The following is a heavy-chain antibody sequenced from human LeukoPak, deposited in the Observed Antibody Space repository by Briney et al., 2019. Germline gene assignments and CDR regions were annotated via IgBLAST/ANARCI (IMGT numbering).Heavy chain of an antibody. V-gene: IGHV3-30-3*01. J-gene: IGHJ4*02. CDR1: GFTFSSYA. CDR3: ARDAPGIVGTITYYFDY. Sequence: GRSLRLSCAASGFTFSSYAMHWVRQAPGKGLEWVAVISYDGSNKYYADSVKGRFTISRDNSKNTLYLQMNNLRTEDTAVYYCARDAPGIVGTITYYFDYWGQGILVTVSS. CDR2: ISYDGSNK. D-gene: IGHD1-26*01.